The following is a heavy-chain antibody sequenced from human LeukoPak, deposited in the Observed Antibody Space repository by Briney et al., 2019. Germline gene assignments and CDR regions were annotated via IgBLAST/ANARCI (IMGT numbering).Heavy chain of an antibody. V-gene: IGHV3-9*01. J-gene: IGHJ4*02. CDR3: TGWFGTRGVFDY. CDR2: ISWNSGSI. Sequence: GGSLRLSCAASGFAFDDYAMHWVRQAPGKGLEWVSGISWNSGSIGYADSVKGRFTISRDNAKNSLYLQMNSLRAEDTAVYYCTGWFGTRGVFDYWGQGTLVTVSS. CDR1: GFAFDDYA. D-gene: IGHD3-10*01.